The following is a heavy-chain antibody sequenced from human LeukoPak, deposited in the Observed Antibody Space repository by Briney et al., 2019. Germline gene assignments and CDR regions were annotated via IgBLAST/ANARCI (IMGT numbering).Heavy chain of an antibody. V-gene: IGHV1-2*02. CDR3: VRGLTTVATWLYL. J-gene: IGHJ2*01. CDR2: ISPNSGDT. CDR1: GYTFTGYL. D-gene: IGHD4-17*01. Sequence: ASVKVSCKASGYTFTGYLMHWVRQAPGQGLEWMGWISPNSGDTKYAQNFQGRVTMTRDTSVSTAYMEVSRLRSDDTAVYYCVRGLTTVATWLYLWGRGTPVTVSS.